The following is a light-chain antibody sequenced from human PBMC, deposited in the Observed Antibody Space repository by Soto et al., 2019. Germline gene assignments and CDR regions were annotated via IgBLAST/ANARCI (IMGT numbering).Light chain of an antibody. CDR3: QQRHMWPIT. V-gene: IGKV3-11*01. CDR1: QSFRGL. J-gene: IGKJ5*01. Sequence: EVVLTQSPVTLSLSPGERATLSCRASQSFRGLLAWYQQKPGQAPRLLIYDAYNRATGIPPRFSGSGSGTHFTLTISSLEPEYSAVYYCQQRHMWPITFGQGTRLEIK. CDR2: DAY.